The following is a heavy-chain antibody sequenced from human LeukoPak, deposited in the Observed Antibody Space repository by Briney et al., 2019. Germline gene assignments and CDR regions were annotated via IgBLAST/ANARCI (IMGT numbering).Heavy chain of an antibody. CDR1: GFTFTSSA. CDR3: ALADYYDYIWGSHPLRY. Sequence: SVKVSCKASGFTFTSSAVQWVRQARGQRLEWIGWIVVGSGNTNYAQKFQERVTITRDMSTSTAYMELSSLRSEDTAVYYCALADYYDYIWGSHPLRYWGQGTLVTVSS. V-gene: IGHV1-58*01. D-gene: IGHD3-16*02. CDR2: IVVGSGNT. J-gene: IGHJ4*02.